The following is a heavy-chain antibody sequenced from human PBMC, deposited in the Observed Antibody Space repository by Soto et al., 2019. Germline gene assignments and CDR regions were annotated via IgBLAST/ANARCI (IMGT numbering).Heavy chain of an antibody. D-gene: IGHD3-3*01. CDR3: ANALRFLGLIGI. Sequence: QVQLVESGGGVVQPGRSLRLSCAASGFTFSSYGMHWVRQAPGKGLEWVAVISYDGSNKYYADSVKGRFTISRDNSKNTLYLQMNSLRAEGTAVYYCANALRFLGLIGIWGQGTMVTVSS. J-gene: IGHJ3*02. CDR2: ISYDGSNK. CDR1: GFTFSSYG. V-gene: IGHV3-30*18.